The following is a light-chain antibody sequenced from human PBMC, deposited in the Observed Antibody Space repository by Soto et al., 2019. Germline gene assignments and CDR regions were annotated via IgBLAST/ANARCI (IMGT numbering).Light chain of an antibody. V-gene: IGKV1-27*01. CDR1: QGISNY. CDR2: AAS. Sequence: DIQMTQSPSSLSASIGDRVTISCRASQGISNYLAWYQQKPGKVPKLLIYAASTPHSGVPSRFSGRGSGTDFTLTISSLQPEDVATYYCQNYNSAPRTFGKGTKVEIK. CDR3: QNYNSAPRT. J-gene: IGKJ1*01.